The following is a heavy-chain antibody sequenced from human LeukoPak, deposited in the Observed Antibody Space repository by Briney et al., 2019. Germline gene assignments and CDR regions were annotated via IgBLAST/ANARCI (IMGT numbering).Heavy chain of an antibody. CDR3: ARGLSTVTTAHFDY. CDR1: GGTFSSYA. CDR2: IIPIFGTA. V-gene: IGHV1-69*13. J-gene: IGHJ4*02. D-gene: IGHD4-17*01. Sequence: SVKVSCKASGGTFSSYAISWVRQAPGQGLEWVGGIIPIFGTANYAQKFQGRVTITADESTSTAYMELSSLRSEDTAAYYCARGLSTVTTAHFDYWGQGILVTVSS.